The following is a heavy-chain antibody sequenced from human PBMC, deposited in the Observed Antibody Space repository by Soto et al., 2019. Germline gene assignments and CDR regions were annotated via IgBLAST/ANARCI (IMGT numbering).Heavy chain of an antibody. CDR1: GGSISSSSYY. V-gene: IGHV4-39*01. D-gene: IGHD6-13*01. J-gene: IGHJ2*01. CDR2: IYYSGST. Sequence: TSETLSLTCTVSGGSISSSSYYWGWIRQPPGKGLEWIGSIYYSGSTYYNPSLKSRVTISVDTSKNQFSLKLSSVTAADTAVYYCARSAGHSRNWYFDLWGRGTLVTVSS. CDR3: ARSAGHSRNWYFDL.